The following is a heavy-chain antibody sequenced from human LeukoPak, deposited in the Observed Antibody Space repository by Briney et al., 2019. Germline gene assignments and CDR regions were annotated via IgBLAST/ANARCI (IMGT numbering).Heavy chain of an antibody. CDR1: GGSIRSYY. CDR3: ARHLAAAVRRYFDL. D-gene: IGHD6-13*01. Sequence: SETLSLTCTVSGGSIRSYYWGWIRQPPGKGLEWIGSIYYSGSTYYNPSLKSRVTISVDTSKNQFSLKLSSVTAADTAVYYCARHLAAAVRRYFDLWGRGTLVTVSS. CDR2: IYYSGST. J-gene: IGHJ2*01. V-gene: IGHV4-39*01.